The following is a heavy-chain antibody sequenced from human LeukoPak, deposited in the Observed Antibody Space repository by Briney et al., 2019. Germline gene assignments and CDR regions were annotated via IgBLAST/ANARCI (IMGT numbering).Heavy chain of an antibody. CDR2: IYHSGST. CDR1: GGSFSGYY. D-gene: IGHD1-1*01. V-gene: IGHV4-34*01. Sequence: KPSETLSLTCAVYGGSFSGYYWNWIRQPPGKGLEWIGSIYHSGSTYYNPSLESRVTISVDTSKNQSSLKLSSVTAADTAVYYCARLPFPNWDTDYDYWGQGTLVTVSS. J-gene: IGHJ4*02. CDR3: ARLPFPNWDTDYDY.